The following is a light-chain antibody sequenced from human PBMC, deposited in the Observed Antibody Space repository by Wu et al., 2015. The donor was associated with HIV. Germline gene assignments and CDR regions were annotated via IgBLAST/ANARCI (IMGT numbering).Light chain of an antibody. Sequence: EIVMTQFPATLSVSPGERATLSCRASQSVSTNLAWYQQKPGQAPRLLIFDASTRATGISARFSGSGSGADFTLTISSVQSEDFAVYYCQQYNTWPPWTFGQGTKVEIK. CDR1: QSVSTN. CDR3: QQYNTWPPWT. CDR2: DAS. J-gene: IGKJ1*01. V-gene: IGKV3-15*01.